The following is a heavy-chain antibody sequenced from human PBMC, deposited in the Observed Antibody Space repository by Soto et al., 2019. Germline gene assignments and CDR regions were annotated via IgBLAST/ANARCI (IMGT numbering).Heavy chain of an antibody. J-gene: IGHJ6*02. Sequence: GGSLRLSCAASGFTFSSYGMHWVRQAPGKGLEWVALISYDGSNKYYADSVKGRFTISRDNSKNTLSLQVSSLRPEDTAVYYCAKDRDSSGWFSGYYYGVDVWGQGTTVTLSS. CDR1: GFTFSSYG. D-gene: IGHD6-19*01. CDR2: ISYDGSNK. CDR3: AKDRDSSGWFSGYYYGVDV. V-gene: IGHV3-30*18.